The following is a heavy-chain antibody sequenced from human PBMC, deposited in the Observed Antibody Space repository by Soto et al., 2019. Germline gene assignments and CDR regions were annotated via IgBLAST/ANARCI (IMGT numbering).Heavy chain of an antibody. Sequence: QVQLVQSGAEVKKPGASVKVSFKASGYTFTSYAMHWVRKAPGQRLEWMGWINAGNGNTKYSQKFQGRVTITRDTSASTAYMEVSSLRAEDTAVYYCARGDYYDIHDYWGQGTLVTVSS. CDR1: GYTFTSYA. CDR2: INAGNGNT. J-gene: IGHJ4*02. CDR3: ARGDYYDIHDY. D-gene: IGHD3-22*01. V-gene: IGHV1-3*01.